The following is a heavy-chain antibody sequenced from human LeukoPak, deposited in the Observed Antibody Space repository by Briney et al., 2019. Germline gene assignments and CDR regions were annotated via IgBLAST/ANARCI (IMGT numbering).Heavy chain of an antibody. J-gene: IGHJ4*02. CDR2: IYTSGST. CDR1: GGSISSGSYY. D-gene: IGHD5-18*01. V-gene: IGHV4-61*02. Sequence: SQTLSLTCTVSGGSISSGSYYWSWIRQPAGKGLEWIGRIYTSGSTNYNPSLKSRVTISVDTSKNQFSLKLSSVTAADTAVYYCAKPADTAMGFDYWGQGTLVTVSS. CDR3: AKPADTAMGFDY.